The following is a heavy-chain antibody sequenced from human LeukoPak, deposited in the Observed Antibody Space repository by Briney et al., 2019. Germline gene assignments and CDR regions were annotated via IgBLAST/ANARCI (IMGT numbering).Heavy chain of an antibody. D-gene: IGHD1-26*01. V-gene: IGHV3-53*01. CDR2: IYSDGST. CDR1: VFVVSGDF. J-gene: IGHJ4*02. CDR3: ARERGRGRDSPWFDY. Sequence: GGSLILSCAASVFVVSGDFIRWVRHAPGKGLEWVSVIYSDGSTYYADSVKGRFTISRDNSKNTLDLQMTGLRAEDTAVYYCARERGRGRDSPWFDYWGQGTLVTVSS.